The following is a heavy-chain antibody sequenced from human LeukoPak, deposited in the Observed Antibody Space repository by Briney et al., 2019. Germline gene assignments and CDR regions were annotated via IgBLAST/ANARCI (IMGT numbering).Heavy chain of an antibody. CDR2: ICYGGSNK. V-gene: IGHV3-30*03. J-gene: IGHJ4*02. D-gene: IGHD6-19*01. Sequence: PSRTLCLTCAASGFTFSGYGWLWVPQAPGRGLEWVAVICYGGSNKYYAYPVKGRFTMYRDTSKTKLYLQMNSLRAEDTAVYYCAAGIAVAGFDYWGQGSLVTASS. CDR1: GFTFSGYG. CDR3: AAGIAVAGFDY.